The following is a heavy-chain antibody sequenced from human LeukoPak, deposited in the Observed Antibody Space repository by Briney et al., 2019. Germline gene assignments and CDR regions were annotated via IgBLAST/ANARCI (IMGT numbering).Heavy chain of an antibody. J-gene: IGHJ5*02. Sequence: PSETLSLTCTVSGGSISSYYWSWIRQPPGKGLEWIGYIYYSGSTNYNPSLKSRVTISVDTSKNQFSLKLSSVTAADTAVYYCARQFIPPRYYGSGSYFRRRAYNWFDPWGQGTLVTVSS. V-gene: IGHV4-59*08. CDR1: GGSISSYY. CDR2: IYYSGST. CDR3: ARQFIPPRYYGSGSYFRRRAYNWFDP. D-gene: IGHD3-10*01.